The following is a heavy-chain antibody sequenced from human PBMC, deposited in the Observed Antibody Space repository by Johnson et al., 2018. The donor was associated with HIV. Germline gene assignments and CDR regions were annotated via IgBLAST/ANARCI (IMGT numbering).Heavy chain of an antibody. V-gene: IGHV3-11*04. Sequence: QVQLVESGGGLVKPGGSLRLSCAASRFTFSDYYMSWIRQTPGKGLEWVSYISSSGGTIYYADSVKGRFTISRDNSKNTLYLQMNTLRAEDTAVYYCARGGVVHDGFDIRGLGTMVTVSS. CDR3: ARGGVVHDGFDI. D-gene: IGHD2-8*01. CDR2: ISSSGGTI. J-gene: IGHJ3*02. CDR1: RFTFSDYY.